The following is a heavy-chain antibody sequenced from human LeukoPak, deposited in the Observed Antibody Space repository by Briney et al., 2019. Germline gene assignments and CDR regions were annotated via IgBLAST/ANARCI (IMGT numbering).Heavy chain of an antibody. D-gene: IGHD3-3*01. CDR3: ARGVRRFLEWVSMDV. Sequence: SLRLSCAASGFTFDEYTMIWVRQAPGKGLEWVSGISWNIDLIGYADSMKGRFTISRDNAKNSLYLQMNSLRAEDTAVYYCARGVRRFLEWVSMDVWGKGTTVTVSS. CDR1: GFTFDEYT. J-gene: IGHJ6*03. CDR2: ISWNIDLI. V-gene: IGHV3-9*01.